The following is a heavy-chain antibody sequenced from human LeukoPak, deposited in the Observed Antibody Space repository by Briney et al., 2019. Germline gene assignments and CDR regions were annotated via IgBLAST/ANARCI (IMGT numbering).Heavy chain of an antibody. CDR1: GGSFSGYY. V-gene: IGHV4-34*01. Sequence: SETLSLTCAVYGGSFSGYYWSWIRQPPGKGLEWIGEINHSGSTNYNPSLKSRVTISVDTSKNQFSLKLSSVTAADTAVYYCARDQGNYYDSSGSKSFDYWGQGTLVTVSS. CDR3: ARDQGNYYDSSGSKSFDY. CDR2: INHSGST. J-gene: IGHJ4*02. D-gene: IGHD3-22*01.